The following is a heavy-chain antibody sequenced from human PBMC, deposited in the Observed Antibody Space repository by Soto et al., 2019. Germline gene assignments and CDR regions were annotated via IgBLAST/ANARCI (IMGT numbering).Heavy chain of an antibody. J-gene: IGHJ6*02. V-gene: IGHV1-69*01. CDR3: ARSQGSSTSLEIYYYYYYGMDV. CDR1: GGTFSSYA. Sequence: QVQLVKSGAEVKKPGSSVKVSCKASGGTFSSYAISWVRQAPGQGLEWMGGIIPISGTANYEQKFQGRVTITADESTSTAYMELSSLRSEDTAVYYCARSQGSSTSLEIYYYYYYGMDVWGQGTTVTVSS. D-gene: IGHD2-2*01. CDR2: IIPISGTA.